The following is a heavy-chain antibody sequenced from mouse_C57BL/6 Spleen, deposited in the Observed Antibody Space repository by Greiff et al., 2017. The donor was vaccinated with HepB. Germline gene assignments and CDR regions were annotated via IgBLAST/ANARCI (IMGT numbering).Heavy chain of an antibody. D-gene: IGHD1-1*01. CDR3: ARHGSSYYYAMDY. V-gene: IGHV5-9*01. Sequence: EVKLVESGGGLVKPGGSLKLSCAASGFTFSSYTMSWVRQTPEKRLEWVATISGGGGNTYYPDSVKGRFTISRDHAKNTLYLQMSSLRSEDTALYYCARHGSSYYYAMDYWGQGTSVTVSS. CDR2: ISGGGGNT. J-gene: IGHJ4*01. CDR1: GFTFSSYT.